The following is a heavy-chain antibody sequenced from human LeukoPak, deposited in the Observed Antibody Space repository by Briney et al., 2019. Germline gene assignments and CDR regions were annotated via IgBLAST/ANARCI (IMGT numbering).Heavy chain of an antibody. V-gene: IGHV3-73*01. D-gene: IGHD2-2*01. Sequence: GGSLRLSCAASGFTFSGSVMHWVRQASGKGLEWVGRIRTRPNNYATSYAASVRGRFSISRDDSKNTAYLQMDSLKTEDTAVYYCTSDTRGHFDYWGQGSLVTVSS. CDR2: IRTRPNNYAT. CDR3: TSDTRGHFDY. J-gene: IGHJ4*02. CDR1: GFTFSGSV.